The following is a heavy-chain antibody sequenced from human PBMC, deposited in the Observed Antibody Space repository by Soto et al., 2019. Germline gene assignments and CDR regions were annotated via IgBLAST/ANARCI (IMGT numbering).Heavy chain of an antibody. Sequence: ASVKVSCKASGYTFTGYYMHWVRQAPGQGLEWMGWINPNSGGTNYAQKFQGRVTMTRDTSISTAYMELSRLRSDDTAVYYCARETGHQLDAEYFQHWGQGTLVTVSS. D-gene: IGHD6-13*01. V-gene: IGHV1-2*02. CDR1: GYTFTGYY. J-gene: IGHJ1*01. CDR3: ARETGHQLDAEYFQH. CDR2: INPNSGGT.